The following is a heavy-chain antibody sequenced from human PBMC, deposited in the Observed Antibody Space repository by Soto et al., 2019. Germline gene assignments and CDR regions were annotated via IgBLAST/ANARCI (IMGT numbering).Heavy chain of an antibody. V-gene: IGHV3-33*01. CDR2: IWYDGSNK. CDR1: GFTFSSYG. J-gene: IGHJ6*03. Sequence: QVQLVESGGGVVQPGRSLRLSCAASGFTFSSYGMHWVRQAPGKGLEWVAVIWYDGSNKYYAGSVKGRFTISRDNSKNTLYLQMNSLRAEDTAVYYCAREVIDSGYDSYYYYYMDVWGKGTTVTVSS. D-gene: IGHD5-12*01. CDR3: AREVIDSGYDSYYYYYMDV.